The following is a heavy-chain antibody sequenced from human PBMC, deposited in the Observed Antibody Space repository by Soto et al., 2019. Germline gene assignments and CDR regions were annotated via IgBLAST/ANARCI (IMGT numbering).Heavy chain of an antibody. CDR1: GYIFTNHY. D-gene: IGHD3-22*01. Sequence: QVQLVQSGAEVKKPGASVKVSCKASGYIFTNHYIHWVRQAPGQGLEWMGIINPSGGSTNYLQKFQGRGTMTRDTSTSTVYMELSSLRSEDTAVYFCARADYYDSSGFYYDYWGKGTLVTVSS. J-gene: IGHJ4*02. V-gene: IGHV1-46*01. CDR2: INPSGGST. CDR3: ARADYYDSSGFYYDY.